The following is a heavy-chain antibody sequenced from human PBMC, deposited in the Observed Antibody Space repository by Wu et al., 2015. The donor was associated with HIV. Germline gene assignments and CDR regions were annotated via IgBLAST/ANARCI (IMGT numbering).Heavy chain of an antibody. CDR2: LNPNSGDT. V-gene: IGHV1-2*02. Sequence: QVQLVQSGAEVKKPGASVKVSCKSSGYSFTAYYMHWVRQAPGQGLEWMGRLNPNSGDTNYAQKFQGRVTMTRDTSVSTVYLELTRLKFDDTAMYYCAKDYGIVGSTLPEYFQHWGQGTLVTVSS. J-gene: IGHJ1*01. CDR3: AKDYGIVGSTLPEYFQH. D-gene: IGHD2-21*01. CDR1: GYSFTAYY.